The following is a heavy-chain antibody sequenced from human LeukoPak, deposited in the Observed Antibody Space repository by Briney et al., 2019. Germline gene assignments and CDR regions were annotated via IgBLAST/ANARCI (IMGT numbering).Heavy chain of an antibody. J-gene: IGHJ5*02. V-gene: IGHV1-2*02. CDR3: ARESLLGSSTSRFDP. D-gene: IGHD2-2*01. CDR1: GYTFTGYD. Sequence: ASVKVSCKASGYTFTGYDMHWVRQAPGQGLEWRGWINPNSGGTNYAQKFQGRVTMTRDTSTSTVYMELSSLRSEDTAVYYCARESLLGSSTSRFDPWGQGTLVTVSS. CDR2: INPNSGGT.